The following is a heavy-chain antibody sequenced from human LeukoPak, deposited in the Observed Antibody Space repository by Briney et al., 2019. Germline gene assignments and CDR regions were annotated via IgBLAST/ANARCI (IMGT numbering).Heavy chain of an antibody. CDR2: IYTGGGV. V-gene: IGHV4-61*02. CDR3: ARESIISPDAFDI. Sequence: SETLSLTCTVSGGSISSGSYYWSWIRQPAGKELEWIGRIYTGGGVNYNPSLQSRVTISIDTSKNQFSLKLTSVTAADTAVFYCARESIISPDAFDIWGQGTMVTVSS. J-gene: IGHJ3*02. CDR1: GGSISSGSYY. D-gene: IGHD6-6*01.